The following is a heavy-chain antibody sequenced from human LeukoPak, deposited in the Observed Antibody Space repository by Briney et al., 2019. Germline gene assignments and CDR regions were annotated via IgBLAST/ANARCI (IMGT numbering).Heavy chain of an antibody. J-gene: IGHJ3*02. V-gene: IGHV1-8*01. CDR1: GYTFTSYD. D-gene: IGHD6-6*01. Sequence: ASVKVSCKASGYTFTSYDINWVRQATGQGLEWMGWMNPNSGNTGYAQKFQGRVTMTRNTSISTAYMELSSLRSEDTAVYYCARDDKQLGHAFDIWGQGTMVTVSS. CDR3: ARDDKQLGHAFDI. CDR2: MNPNSGNT.